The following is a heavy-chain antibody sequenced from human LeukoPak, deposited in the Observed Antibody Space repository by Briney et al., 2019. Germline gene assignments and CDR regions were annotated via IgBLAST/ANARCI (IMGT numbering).Heavy chain of an antibody. CDR3: ARADTAMVPLYYYYYGMDV. V-gene: IGHV1-69*13. J-gene: IGHJ6*02. Sequence: SVKVSCKASGGTFSSYAISWVRQAPGQGFEWMGGIIPIFGTANYAQKFQGRVTITADESTSTAYMELSSLRSEDTAVYYCARADTAMVPLYYYYYGMDVWGQGTTVTVSS. CDR2: IIPIFGTA. CDR1: GGTFSSYA. D-gene: IGHD5-18*01.